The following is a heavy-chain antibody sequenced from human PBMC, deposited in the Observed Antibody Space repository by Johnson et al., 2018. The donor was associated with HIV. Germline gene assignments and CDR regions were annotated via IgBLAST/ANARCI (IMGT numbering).Heavy chain of an antibody. CDR3: ALSYSLDAFDI. D-gene: IGHD2-21*01. V-gene: IGHV3-53*01. CDR1: GFTVSNNY. Sequence: EVQLVESGGGLIQPGGSLRLSCAASGFTVSNNYISWVRQAPGKGLEWVSFIYSGGTTYYADSVKGRFTISRDNSKNTLYLQMNSLKTEDTAVYYCALSYSLDAFDIWGQGTMVTVSS. CDR2: IYSGGTT. J-gene: IGHJ3*02.